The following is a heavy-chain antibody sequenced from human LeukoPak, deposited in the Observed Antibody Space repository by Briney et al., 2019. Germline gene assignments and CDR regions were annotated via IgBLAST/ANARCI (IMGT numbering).Heavy chain of an antibody. CDR1: GFTVSSNY. Sequence: GGSLRLSCAASGFTVSSNYMSWVRQAPGKGLEWVSVIYSGGSTYYADSVKGRFTISRDNSKNTLYLQMNSLRAEDTAVYYCAKPVRGQLPKGWFDPWGQGTLVTVSS. J-gene: IGHJ5*02. CDR2: IYSGGST. V-gene: IGHV3-66*04. D-gene: IGHD2-2*01. CDR3: AKPVRGQLPKGWFDP.